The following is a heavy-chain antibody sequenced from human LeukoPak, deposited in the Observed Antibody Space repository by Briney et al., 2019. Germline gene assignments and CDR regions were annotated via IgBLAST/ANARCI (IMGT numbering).Heavy chain of an antibody. CDR2: IYYSGST. J-gene: IGHJ4*02. Sequence: SETLSLTCTVSGGSISSSSYYWGWIRQPPGKGLEWIGSIYYSGSTYYNPSLKSRVTISVDTSKNQFSLKLSSVTAADTAVYYCARDRYSYGHLGFDYWGQGTLVTVSS. CDR3: ARDRYSYGHLGFDY. CDR1: GGSISSSSYY. D-gene: IGHD5-18*01. V-gene: IGHV4-39*02.